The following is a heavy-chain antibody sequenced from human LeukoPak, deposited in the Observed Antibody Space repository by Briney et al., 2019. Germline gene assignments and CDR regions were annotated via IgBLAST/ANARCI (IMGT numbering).Heavy chain of an antibody. CDR3: ARQESGSIFGVIDY. CDR2: IFYTGRT. Sequence: SETLSLTCTVSGSSVSIDSCYWGWIRQPPGKGLEWIGSIFYTGRTHYNPSLKSRVTMFEDTSKNQFSLKLSAVTAADTAVYYCARQESGSIFGVIDYWGQGTLVTVSS. D-gene: IGHD3-3*01. J-gene: IGHJ4*02. V-gene: IGHV4-39*01. CDR1: GSSVSIDSCY.